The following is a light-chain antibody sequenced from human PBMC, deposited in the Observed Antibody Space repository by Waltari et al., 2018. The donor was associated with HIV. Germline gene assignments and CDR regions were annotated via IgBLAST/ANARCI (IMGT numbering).Light chain of an antibody. CDR1: SSTIGNHF. CDR2: RNN. V-gene: IGLV1-47*01. J-gene: IGLJ3*02. Sequence: QSVLTQSPSTSSSPGQRVPIPRSGTSSTIGNHFVPWYQRLPGTAPKLLIFRNNQRPSGVPDRFSGSKSDTSASLVISVLRSEDEAEYFCAVWDGSLSAWLFGGGTKVAVL. CDR3: AVWDGSLSAWL.